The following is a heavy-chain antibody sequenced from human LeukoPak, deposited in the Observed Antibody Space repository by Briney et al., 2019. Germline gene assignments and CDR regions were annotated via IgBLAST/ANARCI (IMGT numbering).Heavy chain of an antibody. Sequence: SQTLSLTCTVSGGSISSGGYYWSWIRQHPGKGLEWIGYIYYSGSTYYNPSLKSRVTISVDTSKNQFPLKLSSVTAADTAVYYCARADDGYYDSSGYAYWGQGTLVTVSS. V-gene: IGHV4-31*03. CDR2: IYYSGST. CDR3: ARADDGYYDSSGYAY. D-gene: IGHD3-22*01. J-gene: IGHJ4*02. CDR1: GGSISSGGYY.